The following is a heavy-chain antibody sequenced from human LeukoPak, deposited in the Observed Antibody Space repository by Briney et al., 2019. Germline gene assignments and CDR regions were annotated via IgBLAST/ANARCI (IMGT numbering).Heavy chain of an antibody. V-gene: IGHV3-21*06. D-gene: IGHD3-10*01. CDR3: ARGRSITLLRGVAMSDGFDI. Sequence: GGSLRPSCAASGFTFSRYWMNWVRQAPGKGLEWVSFTDTSGRYVYYGDSVKGRFTISRDNTKNLLFLQMNGLRAEDTALYYCARGRSITLLRGVAMSDGFDIWGQGAMVAVSS. CDR2: TDTSGRYV. J-gene: IGHJ3*02. CDR1: GFTFSRYW.